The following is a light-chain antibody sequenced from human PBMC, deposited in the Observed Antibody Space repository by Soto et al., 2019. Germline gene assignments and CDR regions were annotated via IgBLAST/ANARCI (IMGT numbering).Light chain of an antibody. CDR3: QQRSNWPPIT. CDR2: DAS. CDR1: QSVSSSY. V-gene: IGKV3D-20*02. J-gene: IGKJ5*01. Sequence: EIVSTKSQATLSVSPGEGATLSFRAIQSVSSSYLAWYQQKPGQAPRLLIYDASNRATGIPARFSGSGSGTDFTLTISSLEPEDFAVYYCQQRSNWPPITFGQGTRLEIK.